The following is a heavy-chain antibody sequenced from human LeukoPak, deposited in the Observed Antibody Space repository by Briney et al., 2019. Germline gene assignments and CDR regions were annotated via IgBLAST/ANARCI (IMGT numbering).Heavy chain of an antibody. CDR2: IYYSGST. J-gene: IGHJ4*02. CDR1: GGSISTYY. D-gene: IGHD1-7*01. Sequence: SETLSLTCTVSGGSISTYYWSWIRQPPGKGLEWIGYIYYSGSTNYNPFLRSRVTISTDTSKNQFSLKVNSVTAADTAVYYCARQGSRTQFDYWGQGTLVTVSS. CDR3: ARQGSRTQFDY. V-gene: IGHV4-59*08.